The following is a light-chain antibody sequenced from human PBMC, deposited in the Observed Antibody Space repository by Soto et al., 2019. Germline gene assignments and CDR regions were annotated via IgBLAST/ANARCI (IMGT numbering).Light chain of an antibody. Sequence: DIQMTQSPSSLSASVGDRVTITCRASQSISTSLNWYQHKPWKAPKLLIYAASSLQSGVPSRVSGSGSGTDFTLTISSLQPEDFATYYCLQTYRTPRTFGQGTKVEIK. CDR1: QSISTS. V-gene: IGKV1-39*01. CDR3: LQTYRTPRT. J-gene: IGKJ1*01. CDR2: AAS.